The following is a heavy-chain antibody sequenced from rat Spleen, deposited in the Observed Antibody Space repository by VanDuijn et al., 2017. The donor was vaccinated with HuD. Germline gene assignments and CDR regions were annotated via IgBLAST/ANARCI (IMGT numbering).Heavy chain of an antibody. J-gene: IGHJ2*01. V-gene: IGHV2S12*01. D-gene: IGHD4-1*01. CDR3: ARSGRD. CDR1: GFTFNNYD. Sequence: VQLVESGGGLVQPGRSMKLSCAASGFTFNNYDMAWVRQPPGKGLEWIAAISSGGSTYYNSALKSRLSISRDTSKSQVFLKMNSLQTEDTAMYFCARSGRDWGQGVMVTVSS. CDR2: ISSGGST.